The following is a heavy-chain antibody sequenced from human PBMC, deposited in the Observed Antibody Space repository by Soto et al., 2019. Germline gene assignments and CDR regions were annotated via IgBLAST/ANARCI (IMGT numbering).Heavy chain of an antibody. Sequence: GGSLRLSCAASGFTFSSYGMRWVRQAPGKGLEWVAVIWYDGSNKYYADSVKGRFTIPRDNSKNTLYLQMNSLRAEDTAVYYCAKGKITWVCDYWGQGTLVTVSS. CDR3: AKGKITWVCDY. CDR1: GFTFSSYG. D-gene: IGHD1-20*01. V-gene: IGHV3-33*06. CDR2: IWYDGSNK. J-gene: IGHJ4*02.